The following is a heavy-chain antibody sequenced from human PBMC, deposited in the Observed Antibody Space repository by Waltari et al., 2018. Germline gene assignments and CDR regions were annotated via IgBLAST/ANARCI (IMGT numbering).Heavy chain of an antibody. D-gene: IGHD3-22*01. V-gene: IGHV3-23*01. CDR1: GFSFRSFG. Sequence: VQLLESGGGLVQPGGSLRRSCAASGFSFRSFGMSWVRRAPGKGLEWVSAIGAVTSTYYADSVKGRFTISRDNSKNTLFLQMNSLRAEDTAIYYCARVHSLGQYDTSGAESNFDHWGQGALVTVSS. CDR2: IGAVTST. J-gene: IGHJ4*02. CDR3: ARVHSLGQYDTSGAESNFDH.